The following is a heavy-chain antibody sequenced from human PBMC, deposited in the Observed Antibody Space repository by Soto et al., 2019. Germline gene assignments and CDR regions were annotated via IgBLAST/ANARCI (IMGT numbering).Heavy chain of an antibody. V-gene: IGHV3-21*01. CDR3: ARINSGWGPXSPYPFDY. Sequence: GGSLRLSCAASGFIFSRSAMNWVRQAPGKGLEWVSSISSSSSYIYYADSVKGRFTISRDNAKNSLDLQMNSLRAEDTAVYYCARINSGWGPXSPYPFDYWG. D-gene: IGHD6-19*01. CDR1: GFIFSRSA. J-gene: IGHJ4*01. CDR2: ISSSSSYI.